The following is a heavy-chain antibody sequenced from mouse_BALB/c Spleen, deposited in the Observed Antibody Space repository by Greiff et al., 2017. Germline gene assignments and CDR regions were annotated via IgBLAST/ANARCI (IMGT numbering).Heavy chain of an antibody. CDR3: ARGRGLPLWFAY. J-gene: IGHJ3*01. D-gene: IGHD2-4*01. Sequence: EVKLMESGGGLVKPGGSLKLSCAASGFTFSSYAMSWVRQTPEKRLEWVASISSGGSTYYPDSVKGRFTISRDNARNILYLQMSSLRSEDTAMYYCARGRGLPLWFAYWGQGTLVTVSA. CDR1: GFTFSSYA. V-gene: IGHV5-6-5*01. CDR2: ISSGGST.